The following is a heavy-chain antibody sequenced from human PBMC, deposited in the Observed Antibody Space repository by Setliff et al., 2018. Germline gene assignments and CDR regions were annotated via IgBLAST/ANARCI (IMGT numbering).Heavy chain of an antibody. D-gene: IGHD3-3*01. Sequence: SETLSLTCTVSGDSISNSNYYWGWIRQPPGKGLEWIGNIYHSGNTYYTPSLKSRVTISVDSSKSQFSLKMTSVTAADTAVYYCARMSGFLYMDVWGKGTPVTVSS. CDR3: ARMSGFLYMDV. CDR2: IYHSGNT. V-gene: IGHV4-39*01. J-gene: IGHJ6*03. CDR1: GDSISNSNYY.